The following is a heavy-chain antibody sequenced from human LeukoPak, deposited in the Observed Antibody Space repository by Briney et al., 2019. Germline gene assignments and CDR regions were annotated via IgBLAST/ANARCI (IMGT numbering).Heavy chain of an antibody. D-gene: IGHD3-10*01. CDR3: ARDAKHYYGSRTYFFFEY. CDR1: GGSFSTYY. Sequence: SETLSLTCTVSGGSFSTYYWSWIRQPAGKGLEWIGHIYTTGTTDYNPSLKSRVTMSMDTSKNQFSLKLNSVTAADTAIYYCARDAKHYYGSRTYFFFEYWGQGTPLSVSS. J-gene: IGHJ4*02. V-gene: IGHV4-4*07. CDR2: IYTTGTT.